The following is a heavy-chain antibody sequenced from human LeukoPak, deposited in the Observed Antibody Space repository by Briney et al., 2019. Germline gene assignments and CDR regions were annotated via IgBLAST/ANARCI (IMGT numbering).Heavy chain of an antibody. V-gene: IGHV4-30-2*01. D-gene: IGHD4-23*01. CDR1: GGSISSGGYF. CDR3: ARVAMTTVVTNYWYFDL. CDR2: IYHSGST. Sequence: PSETLSLTCAVSGGSISSGGYFWSWLRQPPGQGLEWIGYIYHSGSTYYNPSLKSRVTISLDRSKNQFSLKLSSVTAADTAVYSCARVAMTTVVTNYWYFDLWGRGTLVTVSS. J-gene: IGHJ2*01.